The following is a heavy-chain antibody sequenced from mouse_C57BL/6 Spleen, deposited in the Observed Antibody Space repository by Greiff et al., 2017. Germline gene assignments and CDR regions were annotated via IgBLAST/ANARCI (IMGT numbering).Heavy chain of an antibody. CDR1: GFTFSDYY. J-gene: IGHJ2*01. D-gene: IGHD3-3*01. Sequence: EVMLVESGGGLVQPGGSLKLSCAASGFTFSDYYMYWVRQTPEKRLEWVAYISNGGGSTYYPDTVKGRFTISRDNAKNTLYLQMSRLKSEDTAMYYCAREGTGFDYWGQGTTLTVSS. CDR3: AREGTGFDY. V-gene: IGHV5-12*01. CDR2: ISNGGGST.